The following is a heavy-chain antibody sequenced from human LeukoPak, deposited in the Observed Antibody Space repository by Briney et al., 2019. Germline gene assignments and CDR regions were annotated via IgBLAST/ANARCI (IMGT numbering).Heavy chain of an antibody. CDR1: GGSISSSSYY. J-gene: IGHJ4*02. Sequence: SETLSLTCTVSGGSISSSSYYWGWIRQPPGKGLEWIGSIYYSGSTYYNPSLKSRVTISVDTSKNQFSPKLSSVTAADTAVYYCARRGVAAAGRFDYWGQGTLVTVSS. CDR2: IYYSGST. CDR3: ARRGVAAAGRFDY. D-gene: IGHD6-13*01. V-gene: IGHV4-39*01.